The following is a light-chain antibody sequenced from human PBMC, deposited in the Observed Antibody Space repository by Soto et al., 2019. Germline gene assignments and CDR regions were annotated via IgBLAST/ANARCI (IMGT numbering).Light chain of an antibody. CDR2: AAS. CDR3: QQLNSYPIT. V-gene: IGKV1-8*01. J-gene: IGKJ5*01. Sequence: ASRMTQSPSSLSASTVDRVTITCRASQGISSYLAWYQQKPGKAPKLLIYAASTLQSGVPSRFSGSGSGTDFTLTISSLQPEDFATYYCQQLNSYPITFGQGTRLEIK. CDR1: QGISSY.